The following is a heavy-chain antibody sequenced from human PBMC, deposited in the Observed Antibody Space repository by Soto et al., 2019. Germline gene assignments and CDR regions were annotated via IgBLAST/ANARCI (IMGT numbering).Heavy chain of an antibody. J-gene: IGHJ4*02. D-gene: IGHD3-10*01. CDR3: ARSLWFGEDYFDY. V-gene: IGHV4-4*02. CDR1: GGSISSSNG. CDR2: IYHSGST. Sequence: PSETLSFTCAVSGGSISSSNGWSWVRQPPGKGLEWIGEIYHSGSTNYNPSLKSRVTISVDRSKNQFSLKLSSVTAADTAVYYCARSLWFGEDYFDYWGQGTLVTVSS.